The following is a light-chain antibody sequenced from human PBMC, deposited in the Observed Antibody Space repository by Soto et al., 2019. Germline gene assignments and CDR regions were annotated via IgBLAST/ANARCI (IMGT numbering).Light chain of an antibody. Sequence: ELVLTQSPATLSLSPGERATLSCRASQSVSSYLAWYQQKPGQAPRLLIFGASTRATGIPARFSGGGSGTDFTLTISSLQAEDVAVYYCQQYYSTPWTFGQGTKVDIK. CDR1: QSVSSY. CDR2: GAS. CDR3: QQYYSTPWT. V-gene: IGKV3-15*01. J-gene: IGKJ1*01.